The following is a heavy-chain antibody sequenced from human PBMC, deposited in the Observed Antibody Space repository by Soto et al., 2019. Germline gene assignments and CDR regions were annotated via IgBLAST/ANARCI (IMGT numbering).Heavy chain of an antibody. CDR2: INHSGST. V-gene: IGHV4-34*01. D-gene: IGHD3-9*01. CDR1: GGSFSGYY. CDR3: ERLSTYDILTGSKVVYNWFDP. Sequence: ASETLSLTCAVYGGSFSGYYWSLIRQPPGKGLEWIGEINHSGSTNYNPSLKSRVTISVDTSKNQFSLKLSSVTAADTAVYYCERLSTYDILTGSKVVYNWFDPWGQGTLVTVSS. J-gene: IGHJ5*02.